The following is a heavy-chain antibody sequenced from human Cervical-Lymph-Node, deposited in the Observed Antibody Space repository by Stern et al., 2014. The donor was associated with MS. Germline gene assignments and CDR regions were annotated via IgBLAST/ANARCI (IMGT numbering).Heavy chain of an antibody. D-gene: IGHD1-26*01. Sequence: QVQLVESGAEVKKPGSSVKVSCKASGDTFSSYAINWVRQVPGQGLEWMGGITCVCVTTNYAQKFQGRVTITADKPTITAYMELMTLRSEDTAVYYCARGGGLVGYFDYWGQGTLVSVSS. CDR3: ARGGGLVGYFDY. V-gene: IGHV1-69*06. CDR2: ITCVCVTT. J-gene: IGHJ4*02. CDR1: GDTFSSYA.